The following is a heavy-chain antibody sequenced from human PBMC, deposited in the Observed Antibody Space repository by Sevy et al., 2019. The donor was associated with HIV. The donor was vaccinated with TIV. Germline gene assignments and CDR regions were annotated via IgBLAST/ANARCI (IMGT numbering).Heavy chain of an antibody. CDR1: GGSITSLY. J-gene: IGHJ4*02. CDR2: IYYNGHI. Sequence: SETLSLTCTVSGGSITSLYWNWIRRPPGKGLEWIANIYYNGHINYNPSLKSRVTLSLDTSKNKFSLRLSSVTAEDTAMYYCAGENAWGRGYSWGQGTLVTVSS. D-gene: IGHD1-26*01. CDR3: AGENAWGRGYS. V-gene: IGHV4-59*08.